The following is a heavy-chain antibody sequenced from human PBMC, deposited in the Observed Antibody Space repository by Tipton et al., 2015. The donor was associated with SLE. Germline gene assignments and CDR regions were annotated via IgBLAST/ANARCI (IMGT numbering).Heavy chain of an antibody. CDR2: MFYSGST. J-gene: IGHJ5*02. D-gene: IGHD1-26*01. CDR1: GGSISTGTYY. V-gene: IGHV4-39*07. CDR3: ARGQVGPLRFDP. Sequence: TLSLTCTVSGGSISTGTYYWGWIRQPPGKGLEWIGSMFYSGSTSYNPSLKGRVSISIDTSKNQFSLKVTSVTAADTAVYFCARGQVGPLRFDPWGQGTLVTVSS.